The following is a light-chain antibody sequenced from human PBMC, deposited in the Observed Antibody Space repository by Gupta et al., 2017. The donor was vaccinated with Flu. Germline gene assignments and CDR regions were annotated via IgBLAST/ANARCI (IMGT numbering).Light chain of an antibody. CDR1: QSVSSSY. V-gene: IGKV3-20*01. CDR3: QQYGSSPLT. J-gene: IGKJ4*01. Sequence: GTLSLSPGERATLSCRASQSVSSSYLAWYQQKPGQAPRLLIYGASSRATGIPDRFSGSGSGTDFTLTISRLEPEDFAVYYWQQYGSSPLTFGGGTKVEIK. CDR2: GAS.